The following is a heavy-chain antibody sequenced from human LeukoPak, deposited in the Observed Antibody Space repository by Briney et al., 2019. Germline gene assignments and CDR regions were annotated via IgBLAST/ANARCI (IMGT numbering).Heavy chain of an antibody. CDR1: RLTFIDYA. Sequence: GRSLRLSCAASRLTFIDYAMHWVRQAPGKGLEWVAFISFDGAIIYYADSVKGRFTISRDNSENTLYLQMNSLRAEDTAVYYCAKGLYYDILTGYGYWGQGTLVTVSS. V-gene: IGHV3-30-3*01. D-gene: IGHD3-9*01. J-gene: IGHJ4*02. CDR3: AKGLYYDILTGYGY. CDR2: ISFDGAII.